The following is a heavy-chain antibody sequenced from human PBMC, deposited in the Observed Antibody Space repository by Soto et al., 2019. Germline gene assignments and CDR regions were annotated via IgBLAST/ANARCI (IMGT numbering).Heavy chain of an antibody. D-gene: IGHD6-6*01. Sequence: PXESLKISFKGSGYSFTSYWIGWVRQIPGKGLEWMGIIYPGDSDTRYSPSFQGQVTISADKSISTAYLQWSSLKASDTAMYYCARHSSSPLYYYYGMDVWGQGTTVTVSS. CDR2: IYPGDSDT. CDR3: ARHSSSPLYYYYGMDV. J-gene: IGHJ6*02. CDR1: GYSFTSYW. V-gene: IGHV5-51*01.